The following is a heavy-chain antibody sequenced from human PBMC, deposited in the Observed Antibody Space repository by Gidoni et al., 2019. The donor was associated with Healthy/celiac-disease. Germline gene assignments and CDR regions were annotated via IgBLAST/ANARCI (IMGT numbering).Heavy chain of an antibody. CDR1: GGSISSSSYY. CDR3: ARVQEWLLSLFDY. V-gene: IGHV4-39*07. D-gene: IGHD3-3*01. Sequence: QLQLQESGPGLVKPSETLSLTCTVSGGSISSSSYYWGWIRQPPGKGLEWIGSIYYSGSTYYNPSLKSRVTISVDTSKNQFSLKLSSVTAADTAVYYCARVQEWLLSLFDYWGQGTLVTVSS. J-gene: IGHJ4*02. CDR2: IYYSGST.